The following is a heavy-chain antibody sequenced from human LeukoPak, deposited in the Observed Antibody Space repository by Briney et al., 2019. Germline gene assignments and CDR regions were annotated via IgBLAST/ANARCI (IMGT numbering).Heavy chain of an antibody. CDR2: INHSGST. CDR1: GGSISSGGYY. Sequence: PSETLSLTCTVSGGSISSGGYYWSWIRQPPGKGLEWIGEINHSGSTNYNPSLKSRVTISVDTSKNQFSLKLSSVTAADTAVYYCARRKSGYYDFWSGYYRTDYWGQGTLVTVSS. D-gene: IGHD3-3*01. CDR3: ARRKSGYYDFWSGYYRTDY. V-gene: IGHV4-39*07. J-gene: IGHJ4*02.